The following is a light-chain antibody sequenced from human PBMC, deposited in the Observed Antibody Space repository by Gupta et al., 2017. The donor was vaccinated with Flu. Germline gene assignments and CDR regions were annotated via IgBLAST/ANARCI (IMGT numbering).Light chain of an antibody. Sequence: STGAVTNDHYSYQLQQKHGQAPRTLIDGTRTKRAWTPARFSGSRLAGKAALTVSEAQPEDEAEYYCLLAYSGAWVFGGGTKLTVL. CDR3: LLAYSGAWV. CDR1: TGAVTNDHY. CDR2: GTR. J-gene: IGLJ2*01. V-gene: IGLV7-46*01.